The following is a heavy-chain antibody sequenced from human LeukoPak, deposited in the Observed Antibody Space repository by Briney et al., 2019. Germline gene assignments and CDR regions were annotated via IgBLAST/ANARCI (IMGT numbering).Heavy chain of an antibody. V-gene: IGHV3-9*01. J-gene: IGHJ4*02. CDR1: GFTFDDYA. CDR2: ISWNSGSI. CDR3: AKSDY. Sequence: GGSLRLSCAASGFTFDDYAMHWVRQAPGKGLEWVSGISWNSGSIGYADSVKGRFTISRDNARNSLYLQMNSLRAEDTALYYCAKSDYWGQGTLVTVSS.